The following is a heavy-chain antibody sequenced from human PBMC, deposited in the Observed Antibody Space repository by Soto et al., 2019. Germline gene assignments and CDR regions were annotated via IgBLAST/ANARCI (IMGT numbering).Heavy chain of an antibody. J-gene: IGHJ4*02. CDR3: AGGRDYSKGGDH. CDR2: ITVGDVT. CDR1: GFSVSNYH. D-gene: IGHD4-4*01. Sequence: EVQLVDSGGGLVQPGGSLRLSCAASGFSVSNYHMNWVRQAPGKGPEWVSIITVGDVTYYADSVKGSFTISRDISRNTVYLQMNSLRGDDTAVYYCAGGRDYSKGGDHWGQGTLVIVSS. V-gene: IGHV3-66*01.